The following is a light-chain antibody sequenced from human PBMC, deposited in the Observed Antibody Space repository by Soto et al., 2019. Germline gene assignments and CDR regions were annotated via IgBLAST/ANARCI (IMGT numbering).Light chain of an antibody. V-gene: IGLV1-44*01. J-gene: IGLJ2*01. Sequence: QPVLTQSPSVSGTPGQRVTISCSGSSSNIGSNSVNWYQQFPGSAPKLLIHSSNQRPSGVPDRLSGSKSGTSASLAISGLRSEDEADYFCAAWDDSLNGPVFGGGTKLTVL. CDR1: SSNIGSNS. CDR3: AAWDDSLNGPV. CDR2: SSN.